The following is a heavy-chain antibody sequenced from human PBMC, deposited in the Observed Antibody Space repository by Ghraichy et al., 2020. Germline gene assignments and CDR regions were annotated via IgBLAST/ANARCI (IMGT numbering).Heavy chain of an antibody. Sequence: GGSLRLSCSGSGFTFSKFGMHWVRQAPGKGLEYVSTITSKGGRTHYADAVKGRFTISRDSSKNTVYLQMSSVTTDDPAVYYCVRGSDILTGSFYYWGQGTQVTVSS. J-gene: IGHJ4*02. CDR2: ITSKGGRT. CDR3: VRGSDILTGSFYY. V-gene: IGHV3-64D*09. CDR1: GFTFSKFG. D-gene: IGHD3-9*01.